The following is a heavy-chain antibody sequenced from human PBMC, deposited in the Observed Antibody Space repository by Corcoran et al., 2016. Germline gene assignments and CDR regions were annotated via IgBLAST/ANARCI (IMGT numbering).Heavy chain of an antibody. D-gene: IGHD3-22*01. J-gene: IGHJ6*02. CDR3: AKVHYYDNSGWYYYYGMDV. V-gene: IGHV3-30*18. Sequence: QVQLVESGGGVVQPGRSLRLSCTASGFTFSSYGMHWVRQAPGKGLEWVAVISYDGSNKYYADSVKGRFTISRDNSKNTLYLQMNSLRAEDTAVYYCAKVHYYDNSGWYYYYGMDVWGQGTTVTVSS. CDR1: GFTFSSYG. CDR2: ISYDGSNK.